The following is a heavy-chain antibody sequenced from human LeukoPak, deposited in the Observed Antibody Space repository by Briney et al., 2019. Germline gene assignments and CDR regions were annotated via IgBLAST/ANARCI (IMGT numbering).Heavy chain of an antibody. J-gene: IGHJ4*02. CDR1: GFTFGDYA. Sequence: GRSLRLSCTASGFTFGDYAMSWFRQAPGKGLEWVAVISDDGSRQHYADFLEGRFTISRDNSKNTVSLQMSSLTSEDTAVYFCVREQPGDGWSGFDYWGQGTLVTVSS. CDR2: ISDDGSRQ. CDR3: VREQPGDGWSGFDY. V-gene: IGHV3-30*04. D-gene: IGHD6-19*01.